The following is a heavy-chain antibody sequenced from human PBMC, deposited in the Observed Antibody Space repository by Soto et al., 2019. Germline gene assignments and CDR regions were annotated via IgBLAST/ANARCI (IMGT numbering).Heavy chain of an antibody. CDR1: GFTFSSYA. V-gene: IGHV3-30-3*01. CDR3: ARGPDSVLMGISDY. D-gene: IGHD2-8*01. CDR2: ISYDGSNK. J-gene: IGHJ4*02. Sequence: QVQLVESGGGVVQPGRSLRLSCAASGFTFSSYAMHWVRQAPGKGLEWVAVISYDGSNKYYSDSVKGRLTISRYNSKNTLYRQMNSLRAEDTAVYYCARGPDSVLMGISDYWGQGTLVTVSS.